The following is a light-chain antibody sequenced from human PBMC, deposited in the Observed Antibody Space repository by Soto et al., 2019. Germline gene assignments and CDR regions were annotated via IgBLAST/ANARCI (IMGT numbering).Light chain of an antibody. J-gene: IGKJ3*01. Sequence: IVLTQSPGPLSLSPGERATLFCRASQTPSINSLAWYQQKPGQAPRLRIYGASTRHTGITDRFNGSWSGTEFALTINMLEPDEYPVYYCQQYDGAPLTFGPGTKVNV. CDR3: QQYDGAPLT. V-gene: IGKV3-20*01. CDR2: GAS. CDR1: QTPSINS.